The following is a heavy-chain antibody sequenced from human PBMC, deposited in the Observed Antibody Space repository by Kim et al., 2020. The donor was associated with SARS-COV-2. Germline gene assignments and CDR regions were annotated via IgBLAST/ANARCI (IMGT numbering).Heavy chain of an antibody. D-gene: IGHD3-22*01. V-gene: IGHV3-23*01. CDR3: AKGRSSGDKCYFDY. Sequence: GGSLRLSCAASGFTFSNYAMSWVRQAPGKGLEWVSAIIASGGSSYYAESVKGRFTISRDNSKNTLYLQVNNLRAEDTAVYYCAKGRSSGDKCYFDYWGQGTLVTVSS. J-gene: IGHJ4*02. CDR1: GFTFSNYA. CDR2: IIASGGSS.